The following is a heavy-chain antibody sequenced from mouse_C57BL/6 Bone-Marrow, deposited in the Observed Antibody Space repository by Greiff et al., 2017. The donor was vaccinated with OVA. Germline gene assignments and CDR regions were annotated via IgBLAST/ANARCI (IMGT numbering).Heavy chain of an antibody. J-gene: IGHJ2*01. CDR1: GYTFTSYW. CDR3: ARERIYYGSSSDY. V-gene: IGHV1-50*01. D-gene: IGHD1-1*01. Sequence: QVQLQQPGAELVKPGAPVKLSCKASGYTFTSYWMQWVKQRPGQGLEWIGEIDPSDSYTNYNQKFKGKATLTVDTSSSTAYMQLSSLTSEDSAVYYCARERIYYGSSSDYWGQGTTLTVSS. CDR2: IDPSDSYT.